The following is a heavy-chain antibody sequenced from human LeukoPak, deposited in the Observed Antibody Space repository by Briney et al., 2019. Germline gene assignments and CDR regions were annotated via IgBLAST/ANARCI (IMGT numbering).Heavy chain of an antibody. J-gene: IGHJ4*02. CDR3: ARLLPRTPWDY. Sequence: ASVKVSCKASGYTFTSYYMHWVRQAPGQGLEWMGIINPSGGSTSYAQKFQGRVTITTDTSTSTVYIELSRLRPEDTAVYYCARLLPRTPWDYWGQGTLVTVSS. V-gene: IGHV1-46*01. CDR2: INPSGGST. D-gene: IGHD1-1*01. CDR1: GYTFTSYY.